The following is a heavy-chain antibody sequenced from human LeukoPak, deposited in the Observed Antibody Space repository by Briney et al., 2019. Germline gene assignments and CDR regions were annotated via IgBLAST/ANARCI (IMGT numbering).Heavy chain of an antibody. CDR1: GGSISSYY. CDR2: IYYSGST. J-gene: IGHJ3*02. Sequence: KPSETLSLTCTVSGGSISSYYWSWIRQPPGKGLDWIGYIYYSGSTNYNPSLKSRVTISVDTSKNQFSLKLSSVTAADTAVYYCARDLLVVVPAAPRGAFDIWGQGTMVTVSS. V-gene: IGHV4-59*01. CDR3: ARDLLVVVPAAPRGAFDI. D-gene: IGHD2-2*01.